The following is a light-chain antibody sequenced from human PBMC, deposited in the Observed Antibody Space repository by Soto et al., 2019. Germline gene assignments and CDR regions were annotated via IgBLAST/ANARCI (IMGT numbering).Light chain of an antibody. Sequence: DIQMTQSPSSLSASVGDGVTITCRASQSIGSYLNWYQQKPGKAPKLLIYAASSLESGVPSRFSGSGSGTDFTLTISSLQSEDFAVYYCQQYAHWPPYTFGQGTTLEIK. V-gene: IGKV1-39*01. CDR1: QSIGSY. J-gene: IGKJ2*01. CDR2: AAS. CDR3: QQYAHWPPYT.